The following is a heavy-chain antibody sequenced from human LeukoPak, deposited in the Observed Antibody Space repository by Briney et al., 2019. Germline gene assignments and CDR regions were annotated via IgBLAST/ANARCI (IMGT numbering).Heavy chain of an antibody. J-gene: IGHJ3*02. D-gene: IGHD4-17*01. Sequence: ASVKVSCKASGYTFSSYYMHWVRQAPGQGLEWMGIINPSGGSTSYAQKFQGRVTITADKSTSTAYMELSSLRSEDTAVYYCARDTLGIAGDLNDAFDIWGQGTMVTVSS. CDR3: ARDTLGIAGDLNDAFDI. CDR1: GYTFSSYY. CDR2: INPSGGST. V-gene: IGHV1-46*01.